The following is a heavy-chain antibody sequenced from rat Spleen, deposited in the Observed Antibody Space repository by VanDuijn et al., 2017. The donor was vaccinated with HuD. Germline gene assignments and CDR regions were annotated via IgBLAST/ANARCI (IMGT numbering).Heavy chain of an antibody. V-gene: IGHV2-13*01. Sequence: QVQLKESGPGLVQPSQTLSLTCTVSGFSLSSFGVIWVRQPPGKGLEWMGVIWNNEKTNYNSAVQSRLSISRDTSKSQVFLKMNSLQPEDTGTYYCARHDYSGDVDFDYWGQGVMVTVSS. CDR2: IWNNEKT. CDR1: GFSLSSFG. D-gene: IGHD1-1*01. J-gene: IGHJ2*01. CDR3: ARHDYSGDVDFDY.